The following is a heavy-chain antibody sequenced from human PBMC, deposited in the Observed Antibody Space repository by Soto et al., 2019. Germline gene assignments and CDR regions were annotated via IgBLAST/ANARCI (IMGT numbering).Heavy chain of an antibody. CDR1: GGSFSGYY. CDR3: ARDRRGERLRSYYFDY. CDR2: INHSGST. J-gene: IGHJ4*02. V-gene: IGHV4-34*01. Sequence: SETLSLTCAVYGGSFSGYYWSWIRQPPGKGLEWIGEINHSGSTNYNPSLKSRVTISVDTSKNQFSLKLSPVTAADTAVYYCARDRRGERLRSYYFDYWGQGTLVTV. D-gene: IGHD1-26*01.